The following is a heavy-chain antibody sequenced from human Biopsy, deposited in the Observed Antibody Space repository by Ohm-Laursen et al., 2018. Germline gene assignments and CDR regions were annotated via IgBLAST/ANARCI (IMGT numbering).Heavy chain of an antibody. CDR1: GESFNGYY. CDR2: INHSGRT. D-gene: IGHD3-22*01. CDR3: VRGVDYYDPYHYYALDV. J-gene: IGHJ6*02. V-gene: IGHV4-34*01. Sequence: PSETLSLTCVVYGESFNGYYWSWIRQTPGKGLEWIGEINHSGRTNYNPSLKSRFTISVDTSKNQFSLKVRSVTAADTAVYYCVRGVDYYDPYHYYALDVWGQGTTVTVSS.